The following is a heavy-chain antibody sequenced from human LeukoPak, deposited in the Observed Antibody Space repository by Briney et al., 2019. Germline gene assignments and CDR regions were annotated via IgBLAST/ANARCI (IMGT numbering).Heavy chain of an antibody. V-gene: IGHV3-23*01. CDR2: IGGSGGST. CDR3: AKARTTSGISPSD. D-gene: IGHD3-10*01. J-gene: IGHJ4*02. CDR1: GVTFSSYA. Sequence: PGGSLRLSCAASGVTFSSYAMSWDRQAPGKGLEWVSNIGGSGGSTYYADSVKGRFTISRDNSKNTLYLQMNSLRAEDTAVYYCAKARTTSGISPSDWGQGTLVTVSS.